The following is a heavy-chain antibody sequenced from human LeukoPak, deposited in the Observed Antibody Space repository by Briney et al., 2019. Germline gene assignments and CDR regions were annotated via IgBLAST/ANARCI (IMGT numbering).Heavy chain of an antibody. CDR1: GGSISSTNW. J-gene: IGHJ5*02. D-gene: IGHD3-22*01. Sequence: SETLSLTCGVSGGSISSTNWWSWVRQPPGKGLEWIGYIYYSGSTNYNPSLKSRVTISVDTSKNQFSLKLSSVTAADTAVYYCARGTMMVGPWGQGTLVTVSS. CDR2: IYYSGST. V-gene: IGHV4-4*02. CDR3: ARGTMMVGP.